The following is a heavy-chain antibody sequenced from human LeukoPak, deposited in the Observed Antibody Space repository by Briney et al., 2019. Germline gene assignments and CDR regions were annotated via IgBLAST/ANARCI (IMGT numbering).Heavy chain of an antibody. J-gene: IGHJ5*02. D-gene: IGHD6-13*01. CDR1: GYSISSGYY. Sequence: SETLSLTCTVSGYSISSGYYWAWIRQPPGKGLEWIGNIYHTGSTYYNPSLKSRVTISVDTSKNQFSLKLSSATAADTAVYYCARAYSSSWYFNWFDPWGQGTLVTVSS. CDR2: IYHTGST. CDR3: ARAYSSSWYFNWFDP. V-gene: IGHV4-38-2*02.